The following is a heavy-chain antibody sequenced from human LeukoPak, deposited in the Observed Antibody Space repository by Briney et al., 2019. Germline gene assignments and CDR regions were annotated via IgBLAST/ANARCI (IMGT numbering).Heavy chain of an antibody. CDR2: IYYSGST. D-gene: IGHD6-19*01. CDR1: GGSISSYY. Sequence: PSETLSLTCTVSGGSISSYYWSWIRQPPGKGLEWLGYIYYSGSTNYNPSLKSRVTISVDTSKNQFSLTLSSVTAADTAVYYCARQDPIAVADAFDIWGQGTMVTVSS. CDR3: ARQDPIAVADAFDI. J-gene: IGHJ3*02. V-gene: IGHV4-59*08.